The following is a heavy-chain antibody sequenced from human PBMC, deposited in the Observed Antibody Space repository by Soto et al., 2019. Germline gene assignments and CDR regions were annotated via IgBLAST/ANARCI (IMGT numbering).Heavy chain of an antibody. CDR3: AREGDSSSQAGYYYYYGMDV. CDR1: GFTFSDYY. D-gene: IGHD6-13*01. Sequence: QVQLVESGGGLVKPGGSLRLSCAASGFTFSDYYMSWIRQAPGKGLEWVSCISSSGSTIYYADSVKGRFTISRDNAKNSLYLQMNSLRAEDTAVYYCAREGDSSSQAGYYYYYGMDVWGQGTTVTVSS. J-gene: IGHJ6*02. V-gene: IGHV3-11*01. CDR2: ISSSGSTI.